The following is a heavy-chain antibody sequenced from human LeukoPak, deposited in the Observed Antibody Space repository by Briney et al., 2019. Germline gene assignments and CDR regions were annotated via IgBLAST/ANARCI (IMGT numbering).Heavy chain of an antibody. D-gene: IGHD1-26*01. Sequence: ASVKVSCKASGGTFSSYAISWVRQAPGQGLEWMGGIIPIFGTANYAQRFQGRVTITADESTSTAYMELSSLRSEDTAVYYCARLGGSYQQDAFDIWGQGTMVTVSS. CDR1: GGTFSSYA. J-gene: IGHJ3*02. CDR3: ARLGGSYQQDAFDI. V-gene: IGHV1-69*13. CDR2: IIPIFGTA.